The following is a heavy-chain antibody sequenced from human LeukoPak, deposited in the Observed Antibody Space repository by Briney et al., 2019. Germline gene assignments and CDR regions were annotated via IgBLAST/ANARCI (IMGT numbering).Heavy chain of an antibody. J-gene: IGHJ5*02. D-gene: IGHD6-13*01. CDR2: ISSSGGGT. CDR3: AKGGSIAAAGDNWFDP. Sequence: GGSLRLSCAASGFTFSSYAMSWVRQAPGKGLEWVSAISSSGGGTNYADSVTGRFTISMDNSKYKRYLQMNMLRAEDKDVYYCAKGGSIAAAGDNWFDPWGQGTLVTVSS. V-gene: IGHV3-23*01. CDR1: GFTFSSYA.